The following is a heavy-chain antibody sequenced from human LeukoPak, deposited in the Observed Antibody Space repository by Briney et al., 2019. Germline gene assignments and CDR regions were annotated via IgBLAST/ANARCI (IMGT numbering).Heavy chain of an antibody. CDR1: GDSISNSFW. V-gene: IGHV4-4*02. CDR2: ISHTGST. J-gene: IGHJ4*02. D-gene: IGHD2-8*02. Sequence: SETLSLTCTVSGDSISNSFWWSWVRQPPGKGLDWIGEISHTGSTKYNPSLKNRVTISRDSSKNQFSLKLNSVTAADTATYYCTRSAGWWSLDYWGQGALVTVSS. CDR3: TRSAGWWSLDY.